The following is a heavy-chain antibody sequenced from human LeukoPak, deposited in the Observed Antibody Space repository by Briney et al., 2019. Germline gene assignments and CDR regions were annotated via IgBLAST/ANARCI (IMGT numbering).Heavy chain of an antibody. CDR3: ARVSRLWWARDI. D-gene: IGHD2-21*01. Sequence: SETLSLTCTVSGGSISSSSNYWGWIRQPPGKGLEWIASLYYSGSTYYTPSLKSRVNISVDTSKNQFSLKLSSVTAADTAVYYCARVSRLWWARDIWGQGTMVTVSS. V-gene: IGHV4-39*07. CDR1: GGSISSSSNY. J-gene: IGHJ3*02. CDR2: LYYSGST.